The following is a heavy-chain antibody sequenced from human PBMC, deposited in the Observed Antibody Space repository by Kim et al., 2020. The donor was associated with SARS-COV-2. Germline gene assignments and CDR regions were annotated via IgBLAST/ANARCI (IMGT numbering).Heavy chain of an antibody. CDR3: ARGGIPEWLSPMDV. CDR2: IGTAGDT. V-gene: IGHV3-13*01. Sequence: GGSLRLSCAASGFTFSSYDMHWVRQATGKGLEWVSAIGTAGDTYYPGSVKGRFTISRENAKNSLYLQMNSLRAGDTAVYYCARGGIPEWLSPMDVWGKGTTVTVSS. CDR1: GFTFSSYD. J-gene: IGHJ6*03. D-gene: IGHD3-3*01.